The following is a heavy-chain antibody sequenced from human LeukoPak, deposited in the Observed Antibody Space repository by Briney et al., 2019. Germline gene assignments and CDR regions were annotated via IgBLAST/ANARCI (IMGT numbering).Heavy chain of an antibody. J-gene: IGHJ1*01. D-gene: IGHD3-22*01. V-gene: IGHV4-39*01. CDR3: ARRRYYDGSGYLE. Sequence: PSETLSLTCSVSGDSVSRSDSYWDWIRQPPGKGLEWIGTIYYSERTYYSPSLKSRVTMSVDPSNNQFSLTLRPVTAADTAVYYCARRRYYDGSGYLEWGQGTLLSVSS. CDR1: GDSVSRSDSY. CDR2: IYYSERT.